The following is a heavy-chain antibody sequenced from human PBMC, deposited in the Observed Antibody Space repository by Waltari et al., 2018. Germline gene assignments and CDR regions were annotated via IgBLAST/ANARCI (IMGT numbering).Heavy chain of an antibody. CDR2: ISYDGSNK. Sequence: VQLVDSGGGVVQPGRSLSLACADSGFTFSSYYMHWVGQAPGKVLEWVAVISYDGSNKYYADSVKGRFTISRDNSKNTLYLQMNSLRAEDTAVYYCAREGGGGGAFDIWGQGTMVTVSS. CDR1: GFTFSSYY. V-gene: IGHV3-30-3*01. D-gene: IGHD3-16*01. CDR3: AREGGGGGAFDI. J-gene: IGHJ3*02.